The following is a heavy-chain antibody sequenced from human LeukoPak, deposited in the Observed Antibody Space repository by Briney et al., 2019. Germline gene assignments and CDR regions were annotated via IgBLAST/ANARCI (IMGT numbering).Heavy chain of an antibody. J-gene: IGHJ4*02. Sequence: GASVKVSCKASGGTFSSYAISWVRQAPGQGLEWMGRIIPIFGTANYAQKFQGRVTITTDESTSTAYMELSSLRSEDTAVYYCARGGYCSGGSCYFHFDYWGQGTPVTVSS. D-gene: IGHD2-15*01. CDR3: ARGGYCSGGSCYFHFDY. CDR2: IIPIFGTA. V-gene: IGHV1-69*05. CDR1: GGTFSSYA.